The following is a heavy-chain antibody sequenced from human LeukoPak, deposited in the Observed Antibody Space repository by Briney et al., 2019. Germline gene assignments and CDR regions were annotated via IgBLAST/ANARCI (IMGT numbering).Heavy chain of an antibody. D-gene: IGHD2-15*01. CDR2: ISGSGGST. Sequence: GGSLRLSCAASGFTFSSYAMSWVRQAPGKGLEWVSAISGSGGSTYYADSVKGRFTISRDNSKNTLYLQMNSLGAEDTAVYYCARDSSDIRSLIAHWGQGTLVTVSS. V-gene: IGHV3-23*01. CDR3: ARDSSDIRSLIAH. J-gene: IGHJ1*01. CDR1: GFTFSSYA.